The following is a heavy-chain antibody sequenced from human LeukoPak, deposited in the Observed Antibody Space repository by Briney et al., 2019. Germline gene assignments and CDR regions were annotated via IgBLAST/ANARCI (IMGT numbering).Heavy chain of an antibody. CDR3: ARHVGSKWELLTYFDY. V-gene: IGHV4-39*01. Sequence: PGGSLRLSCAASGFTFSSYEMNWVRQPPGKGLEWIGSIYYSGSTYYNPSLKSRVTISVDTSKNQFSLKLSSVTAADTAVYYCARHVGSKWELLTYFDYWGQGTLVTVSS. CDR1: GFTFSSYE. CDR2: IYYSGST. J-gene: IGHJ4*02. D-gene: IGHD1-26*01.